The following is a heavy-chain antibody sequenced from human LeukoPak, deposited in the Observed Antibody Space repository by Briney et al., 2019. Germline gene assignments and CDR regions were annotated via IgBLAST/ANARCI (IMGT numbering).Heavy chain of an antibody. CDR2: LNPSGGRA. Sequence: GASVKVSCKTSGYTFTSYYMHWVRQAPGQGLEWMGILNPSGGRASYTQKFQGRVTMTRDTSTSAVYMELSSLRSEDTAVYYCARASSGYYFHFDYWGQGTLVTVPS. D-gene: IGHD3-22*01. CDR1: GYTFTSYY. J-gene: IGHJ4*02. V-gene: IGHV1-46*01. CDR3: ARASSGYYFHFDY.